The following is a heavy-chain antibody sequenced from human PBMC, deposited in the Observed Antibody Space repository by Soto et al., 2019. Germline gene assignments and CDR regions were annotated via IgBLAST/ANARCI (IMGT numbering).Heavy chain of an antibody. D-gene: IGHD5-18*01. V-gene: IGHV4-31*02. CDR1: GGSISXGGYY. CDR2: IYYSGST. Sequence: SETLSLTXTVSGGSISXGGYYWSWIRQHPGKGLEWIGYIYYSGSTYYNPCLKSRVTISVDTSKNQFSLKLSSVTAAHTAVYYCARGGYSSGAYYYYGMDVWGQGTTVTVSS. CDR3: ARGGYSSGAYYYYGMDV. J-gene: IGHJ6*02.